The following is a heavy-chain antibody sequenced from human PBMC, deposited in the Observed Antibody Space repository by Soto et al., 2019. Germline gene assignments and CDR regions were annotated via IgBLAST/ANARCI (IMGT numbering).Heavy chain of an antibody. V-gene: IGHV3-9*01. Sequence: EVQLVESGGGLVQPGRSLRLSCAASGFTFDDYAMHWVRQAPGKGLEWVSGISWNSGSIGYADCVKGRFTISRDNAKNSLYLQMNSLRTEDTALYYCAKDIYSAAGTIGYWCQGTLVTVSS. J-gene: IGHJ4*02. CDR3: AKDIYSAAGTIGY. D-gene: IGHD6-13*01. CDR2: ISWNSGSI. CDR1: GFTFDDYA.